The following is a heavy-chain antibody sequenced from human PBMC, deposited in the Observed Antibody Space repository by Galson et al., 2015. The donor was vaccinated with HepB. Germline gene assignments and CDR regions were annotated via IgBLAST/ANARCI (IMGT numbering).Heavy chain of an antibody. CDR2: IGGGGKAT. V-gene: IGHV3-64*03. D-gene: IGHD1-26*01. CDR1: GFSFRDHT. J-gene: IGHJ3*01. Sequence: SLRLSCAASGFSFRDHTMHWVRQAPGRGLEYVPSIGGGGKATFYADSVKGRFTISRDNSRNTLYLQMSSLRTDDTAVYYCVKDLRGNYAFEVWGQGTMVTVSS. CDR3: VKDLRGNYAFEV.